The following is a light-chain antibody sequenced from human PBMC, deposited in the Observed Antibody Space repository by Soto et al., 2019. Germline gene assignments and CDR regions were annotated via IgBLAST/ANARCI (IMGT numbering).Light chain of an antibody. V-gene: IGKV1-5*01. J-gene: IGKJ1*01. Sequence: DIQMTQSPSTLSVPLGDRITITCRASEDIDTSLAWFQQRPGKAPKVLIAGASGLMNGVPSTFSGSGSGTEFALTISSVQPDDFATYFCQHYDTFSWTFGQGTKVEMK. CDR3: QHYDTFSWT. CDR2: GAS. CDR1: EDIDTS.